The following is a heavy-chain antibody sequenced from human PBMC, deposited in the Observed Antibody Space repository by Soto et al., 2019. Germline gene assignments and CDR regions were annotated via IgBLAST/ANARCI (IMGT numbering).Heavy chain of an antibody. CDR1: GVSFSGYY. CDR2: INHSGST. Sequence: SETLSLTCAVYGVSFSGYYWSWIRPPPGKGLEWIGEINHSGSTYYNPTLKSRVTMSVDTSKRQFSLNLSSLTAADTAVYYCARVYSVNYLGYFDYWGQGALVTVSS. J-gene: IGHJ4*02. D-gene: IGHD6-13*01. V-gene: IGHV4-34*09. CDR3: ARVYSVNYLGYFDY.